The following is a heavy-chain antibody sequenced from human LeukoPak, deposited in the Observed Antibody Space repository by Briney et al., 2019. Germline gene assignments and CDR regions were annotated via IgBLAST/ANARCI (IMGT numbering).Heavy chain of an antibody. D-gene: IGHD1-26*01. J-gene: IGHJ6*03. CDR1: GYTFTGYY. Sequence: ASVKVSCKASGYTFTGYYMHWVRQAPGQGLEWMGWINPNSGGTNYAQKFQGRVTMTRDTSISTAYMELSRLRSDDTAVYYCARVRVSGSYDYSYYYYMDVWGKGTTVTVSS. CDR3: ARVRVSGSYDYSYYYYMDV. CDR2: INPNSGGT. V-gene: IGHV1-2*02.